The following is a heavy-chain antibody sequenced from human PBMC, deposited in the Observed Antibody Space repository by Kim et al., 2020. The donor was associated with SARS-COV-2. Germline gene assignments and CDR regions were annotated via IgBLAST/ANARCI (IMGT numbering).Heavy chain of an antibody. CDR1: GFTFSDYW. D-gene: IGHD3-9*01. CDR2: ISIDGSVT. CDR3: AREVGTGNGGLNY. Sequence: GGSLRLSCAASGFTFSDYWMHWVRQTPGKGLVCVSRISIDGSVTTYADSVKGRFIISRDNAKNMLFLQMKSLRVEDTAVYYCAREVGTGNGGLNYWGQG. V-gene: IGHV3-74*03. J-gene: IGHJ4*02.